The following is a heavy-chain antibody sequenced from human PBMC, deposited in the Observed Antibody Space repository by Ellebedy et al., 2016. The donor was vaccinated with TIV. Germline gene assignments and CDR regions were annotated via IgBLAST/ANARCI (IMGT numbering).Heavy chain of an antibody. Sequence: AASVKVSCKASGGPFSSYAISWVRQAPGQGLEWMGGIIPIFGTANYAQKFQGRVTITADESTSTAYMELSSLRSEDTAVYYCAREGLGGATSGYYYGMDVWGQGTTVTVSS. CDR1: GGPFSSYA. J-gene: IGHJ6*02. CDR3: AREGLGGATSGYYYGMDV. CDR2: IIPIFGTA. D-gene: IGHD1-26*01. V-gene: IGHV1-69*13.